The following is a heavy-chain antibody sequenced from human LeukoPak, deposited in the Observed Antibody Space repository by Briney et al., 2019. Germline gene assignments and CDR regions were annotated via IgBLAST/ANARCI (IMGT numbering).Heavy chain of an antibody. J-gene: IGHJ4*02. D-gene: IGHD3/OR15-3a*01. Sequence: SETLSLTCTVSGGSISSSRFYWGWIRQPPGKGLEWIGTIFYIGTTYYNPSLKSRVTISVDRTKNHFSPKLTSVTAADTAVYYCARHSVTEMIFGFDNWGQGTLVTVPS. CDR1: GGSISSSRFY. V-gene: IGHV4-39*01. CDR2: IFYIGTT. CDR3: ARHSVTEMIFGFDN.